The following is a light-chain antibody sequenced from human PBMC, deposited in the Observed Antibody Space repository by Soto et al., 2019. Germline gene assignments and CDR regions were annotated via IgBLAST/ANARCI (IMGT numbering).Light chain of an antibody. CDR1: SSDVTNYIY. CDR3: SSYTSSSTLYV. CDR2: DVS. V-gene: IGLV2-14*01. J-gene: IGLJ1*01. Sequence: QSALTQPASVSGSSGQSITISCTGTSSDVTNYIYVSWYQQHPGKAPQLIIYDVSSRPSGISNRFSGSKSGNTASLTISGLQAEDEADYYCSSYTSSSTLYVFGTGTKVTVL.